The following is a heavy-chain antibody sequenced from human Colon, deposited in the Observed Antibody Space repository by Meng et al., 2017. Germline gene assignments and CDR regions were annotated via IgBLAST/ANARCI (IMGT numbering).Heavy chain of an antibody. V-gene: IGHV4-31*11. CDR1: VGSFSSGTYY. CDR2: IHYSGST. CDR3: ARYVFDSSSLYSNWFDP. D-gene: IGHD3-22*01. J-gene: IGHJ5*02. Sequence: QVQLQQWGAGLLKPSETLSLTCAVYVGSFSSGTYYWGWIRQLPGKGLEWMAYIHYSGSTYYSPSLKSRVTISVDTSKNQLSLKLSSMTAADTAVYYCARYVFDSSSLYSNWFDPWGQGTLVTVSS.